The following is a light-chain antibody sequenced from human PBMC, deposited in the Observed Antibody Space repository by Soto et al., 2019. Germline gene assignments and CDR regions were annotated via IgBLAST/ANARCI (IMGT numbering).Light chain of an antibody. CDR3: SSFTSINTWV. Sequence: QSALTQPASVSGSPGQSITISCTGTSSDVGGYNYVSWYQQHPGKAPKLVIYEVSNRPSGVSNRFFGSKSGNTASLTISGLQTEDEADYYCSSFTSINTWVFGGGTKLTVL. V-gene: IGLV2-14*01. CDR2: EVS. J-gene: IGLJ3*02. CDR1: SSDVGGYNY.